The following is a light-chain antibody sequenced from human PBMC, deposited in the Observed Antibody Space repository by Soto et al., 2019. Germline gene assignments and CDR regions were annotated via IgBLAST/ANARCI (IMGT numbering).Light chain of an antibody. CDR2: AAS. J-gene: IGKJ1*01. V-gene: IGKV1-39*01. CDR1: QSISSY. CDR3: QLSYSTPRT. Sequence: DIEIRQSRSSLSASIGDRVTITFLASQSISSYLNWYQQKPGKAPKLLIYAASSLQSGVPSRFSGSGSGTDFTLTISSLQPEDFATYYCQLSYSTPRTFGQGTKVDIK.